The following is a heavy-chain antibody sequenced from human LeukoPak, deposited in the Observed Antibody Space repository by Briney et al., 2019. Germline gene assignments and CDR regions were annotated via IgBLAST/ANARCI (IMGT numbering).Heavy chain of an antibody. CDR1: GGSVSSESYH. V-gene: IGHV4-61*01. CDR3: ARGVGGVREGFDI. CDR2: IFNSGSS. J-gene: IGHJ3*02. D-gene: IGHD3-16*01. Sequence: PSETPSLTCTVPGGSVSSESYHSSWIRQPPGKGLEWIAYIFNSGSSNYNPSLKSRVTISVDTSKNQFSLKLNSVTAADTAQYHCARGVGGVREGFDIWGQGTMVTVSS.